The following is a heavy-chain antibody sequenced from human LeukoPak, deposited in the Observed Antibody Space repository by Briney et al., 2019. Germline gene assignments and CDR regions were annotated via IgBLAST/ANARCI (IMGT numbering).Heavy chain of an antibody. CDR2: LSGSGDTT. CDR3: AKSRTDYWGAGSYVGGLDY. V-gene: IGHV3-23*01. CDR1: GFTFSSYA. Sequence: GGSLRLSCAASGFTFSSYAMHWVGQAPGKGLEWVSGLSGSGDTTYYADSAKGRFTISRDNSKNTLYLEMNSLRADDTAVYYCAKSRTDYWGAGSYVGGLDYWGQGALVTVSS. D-gene: IGHD3-10*01. J-gene: IGHJ4*02.